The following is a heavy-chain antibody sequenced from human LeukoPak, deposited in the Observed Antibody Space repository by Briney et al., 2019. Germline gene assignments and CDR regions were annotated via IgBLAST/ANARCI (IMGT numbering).Heavy chain of an antibody. CDR3: ARDVYSGSLHH. J-gene: IGHJ1*01. Sequence: GESLRLSCAASGFIFSSYSMNWVRQAPGKGLEWVSYIGSSSSTIYYADSMKGRVTISRDNAKNSLYLQMSSLRDEDTAVYYCARDVYSGSLHHWGQGTLVTVSS. D-gene: IGHD1-26*01. V-gene: IGHV3-48*02. CDR1: GFIFSSYS. CDR2: IGSSSSTI.